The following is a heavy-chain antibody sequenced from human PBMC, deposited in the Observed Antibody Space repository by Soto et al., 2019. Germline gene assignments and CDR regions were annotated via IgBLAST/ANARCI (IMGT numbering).Heavy chain of an antibody. CDR2: ISGSGGRT. Sequence: EVQLLESGGGLAQPGGSLRLSCAASGFTFRSYAMSWVRQVPGKGLEWVSGISGSGGRTYYADSVKGRFTISRDNSKNILYMQMNSLRAEDTAVYYCGKDPNGDYVGGFDMRGQGTMVTVSS. CDR3: GKDPNGDYVGGFDM. D-gene: IGHD4-17*01. V-gene: IGHV3-23*01. CDR1: GFTFRSYA. J-gene: IGHJ3*02.